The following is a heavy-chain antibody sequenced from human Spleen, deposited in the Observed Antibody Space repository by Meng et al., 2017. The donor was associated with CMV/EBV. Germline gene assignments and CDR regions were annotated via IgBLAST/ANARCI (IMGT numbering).Heavy chain of an antibody. D-gene: IGHD6-13*01. V-gene: IGHV3-30*18. CDR1: GFTFSSCG. Sequence: QVQLVESGGGVVQPGRSLRLSCGASGFTFSSCGMHWVRQAPGKGLEWVAVIADDGSKKYYGDSVKGRFTISRDNSKNTLYLQVNTLRPEDTAVYYCVKDRSSSWSFDYWGQGTLVTVSS. J-gene: IGHJ4*02. CDR3: VKDRSSSWSFDY. CDR2: IADDGSKK.